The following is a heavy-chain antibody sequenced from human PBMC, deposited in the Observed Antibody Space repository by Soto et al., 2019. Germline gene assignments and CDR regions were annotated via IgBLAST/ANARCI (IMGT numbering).Heavy chain of an antibody. Sequence: PGGSLRLSCTASGFTFSSYAMSWVRQAPGKGLEWVSAISGSGGSTYYADSVKGRFTISRDNSKNTLYLQMNSLRAEDTAVYYCAKDVEVITYYFDYWGQGTLVTSPQ. D-gene: IGHD3-22*01. CDR3: AKDVEVITYYFDY. V-gene: IGHV3-23*01. CDR1: GFTFSSYA. CDR2: ISGSGGST. J-gene: IGHJ4*02.